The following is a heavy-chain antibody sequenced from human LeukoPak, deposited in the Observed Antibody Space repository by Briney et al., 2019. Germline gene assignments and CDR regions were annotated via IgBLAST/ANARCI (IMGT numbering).Heavy chain of an antibody. J-gene: IGHJ3*02. Sequence: SETLSLTCAVYGGSFSGYYWSWIRQPPGKGLEWIGEINHSGSTNYNPSLKSRVTISVDTSENQFSLKLSSVTAADTAVYYCARAIYSSSWYARGAFDIWGQGTMVTVSS. V-gene: IGHV4-34*01. CDR3: ARAIYSSSWYARGAFDI. CDR2: INHSGST. D-gene: IGHD6-13*01. CDR1: GGSFSGYY.